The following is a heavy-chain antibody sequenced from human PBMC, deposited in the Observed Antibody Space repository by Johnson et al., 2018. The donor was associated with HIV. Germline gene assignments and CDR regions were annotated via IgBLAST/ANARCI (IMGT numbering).Heavy chain of an antibody. CDR2: ISSSGTTI. V-gene: IGHV3-11*04. CDR3: ARGSRYTFDNDDVHLLHAFDI. D-gene: IGHD3-16*01. J-gene: IGHJ3*02. CDR1: GFTVSSNY. Sequence: QVQLVESGGGVVQPGRSLRLSCAASGFTVSSNYMSWIRQAPGKGLEWVSYISSSGTTIHYADSVKGRFTISRDSSKNTLYLEMNTLRPEETAMYYGARGSRYTFDNDDVHLLHAFDIWGQGTMVTVSS.